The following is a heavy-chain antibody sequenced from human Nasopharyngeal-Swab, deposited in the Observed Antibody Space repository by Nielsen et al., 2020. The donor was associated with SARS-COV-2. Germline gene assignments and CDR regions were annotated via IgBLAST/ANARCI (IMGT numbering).Heavy chain of an antibody. CDR3: ARENFGFDY. V-gene: IGHV4-30-2*06. D-gene: IGHD3-10*01. J-gene: IGHJ4*02. CDR2: IYRSGST. CDR1: GDSIASGGYS. Sequence: SETLSLTCAVSGDSIASGGYSWTWIRQSPRRGLEWIGYIYRSGSTYYNPSLKSRVTISVDRSKNQFSLKQSSVTAADTALYYCARENFGFDYWGQGILVTVSS.